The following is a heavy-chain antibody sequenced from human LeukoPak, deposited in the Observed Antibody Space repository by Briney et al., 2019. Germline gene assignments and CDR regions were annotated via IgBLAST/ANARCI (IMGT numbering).Heavy chain of an antibody. D-gene: IGHD3-10*01. CDR1: GFTFSTYW. V-gene: IGHV3-7*01. CDR2: IKEDGSGK. CDR3: ASYYYGSGTSLGY. J-gene: IGHJ4*02. Sequence: GGSLRLSCAASGFTFSTYWMFWVRQAPGKGLECVANIKEDGSGKYYVDSVKGRFSISRDNAKNSLYLQINSLRAEDTAVYYCASYYYGSGTSLGYWGQGTLVTVSS.